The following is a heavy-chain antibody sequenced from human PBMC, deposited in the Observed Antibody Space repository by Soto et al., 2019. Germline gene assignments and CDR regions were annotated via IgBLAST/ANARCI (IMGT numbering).Heavy chain of an antibody. Sequence: QVQLQESGPGLVKPSETLSLTCTVSGGSISGYYWSWIRQPAGKRLEWIGRIYARGNTNKNPSLKSRVTMSVDTSKNQFSRRLNSVTAADTAVYYCARVGRTRATVTTDAFDVWGQGTKVTVSS. CDR3: ARVGRTRATVTTDAFDV. V-gene: IGHV4-4*07. J-gene: IGHJ3*01. CDR2: IYARGNT. D-gene: IGHD4-17*01. CDR1: GGSISGYY.